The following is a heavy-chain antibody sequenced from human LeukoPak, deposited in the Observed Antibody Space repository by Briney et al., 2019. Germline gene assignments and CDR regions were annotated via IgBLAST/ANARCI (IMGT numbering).Heavy chain of an antibody. CDR2: ISAYNGNT. CDR3: ARDPYGSGTAGFDY. J-gene: IGHJ4*02. D-gene: IGHD3-10*01. Sequence: GASVKVSCKASGYTFTSYGISWVRQAPGQGLEWMGWISAYNGNTNYARKLQGRVTMTTDTSTSTAYMELRSLRSDDTAVYYCARDPYGSGTAGFDYWGQGTLVTVSS. CDR1: GYTFTSYG. V-gene: IGHV1-18*01.